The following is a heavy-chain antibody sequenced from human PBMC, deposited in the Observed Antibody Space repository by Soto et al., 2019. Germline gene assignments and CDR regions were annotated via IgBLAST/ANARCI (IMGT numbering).Heavy chain of an antibody. J-gene: IGHJ6*02. V-gene: IGHV4-59*01. CDR3: GRYYDSSGYYDYYGMDV. CDR2: IYYSGST. Sequence: SETLSLTCTVSGGSISSYYWSWIRQPPGKGLEWIGYIYYSGSTNYNPSLKSRVTISVDTSKNQFSLKLSSVTAADTAVYYCGRYYDSSGYYDYYGMDVWGQGTTVTVSS. D-gene: IGHD3-22*01. CDR1: GGSISSYY.